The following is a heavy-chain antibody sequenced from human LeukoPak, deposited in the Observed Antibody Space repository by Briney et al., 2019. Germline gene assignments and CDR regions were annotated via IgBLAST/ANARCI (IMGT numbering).Heavy chain of an antibody. Sequence: SGGSLRLSCAASGFTFSSYSMNWVRQAPGEGLEWVSYISSSSSTIYYADSVKGRFTISRDNAKNSLYLQMNSLRDEDTAVYYCARDISHAYYDFWSGPAWHYYGMDVWGQGTTVTVSS. D-gene: IGHD3-3*01. V-gene: IGHV3-48*02. J-gene: IGHJ6*02. CDR3: ARDISHAYYDFWSGPAWHYYGMDV. CDR2: ISSSSSTI. CDR1: GFTFSSYS.